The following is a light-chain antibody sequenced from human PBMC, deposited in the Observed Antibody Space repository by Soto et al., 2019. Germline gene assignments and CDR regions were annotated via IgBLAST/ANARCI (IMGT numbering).Light chain of an antibody. CDR1: SSDVGGYNY. V-gene: IGLV2-14*03. J-gene: IGLJ1*01. Sequence: QSVLTQPASVSGSPGQSSTISCTGTSSDVGGYNYVSWYQHHPGKAPKLMIYGVSNRPSGVSNRFSGSKSGNTASLTISGLQPEDEADYYCCSYTTSNTRQIVFGTGTKVTVL. CDR2: GVS. CDR3: CSYTTSNTRQIV.